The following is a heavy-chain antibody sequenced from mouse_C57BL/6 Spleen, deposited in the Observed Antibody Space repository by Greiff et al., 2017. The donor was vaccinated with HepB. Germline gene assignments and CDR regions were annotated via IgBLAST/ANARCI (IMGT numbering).Heavy chain of an antibody. CDR2: IHPNSGST. CDR1: GYTFTRYW. CDR3: AREEYYDYDGGFAY. J-gene: IGHJ3*01. V-gene: IGHV1-64*01. Sequence: VQLQQPGAELVKPGASVKLSCTASGYTFTRYWMHWVKQRPGQGLEWIGMIHPNSGSTNYNEQFKSKATLTVDKSSSTAYMQLSRLTSEDSAVYYCAREEYYDYDGGFAYWGQGTLVTVSA. D-gene: IGHD2-4*01.